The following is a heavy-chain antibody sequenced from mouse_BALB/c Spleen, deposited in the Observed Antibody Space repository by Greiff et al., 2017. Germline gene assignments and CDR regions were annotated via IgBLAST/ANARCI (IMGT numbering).Heavy chain of an antibody. CDR1: GFTFTDYY. D-gene: IGHD2-2*01. Sequence: EVKLVESGGGLVQPGGSLRLSCATSGFTFTDYYMSWVRQPPGKALEWLGFIRNKANGYTTEYSASVKGRFTISRDNSQSILYLQMTTLRAEDSATYYYTGNGYQFHDDAMDYWGQGTSVTVSS. J-gene: IGHJ4*01. CDR2: IRNKANGYTT. CDR3: TGNGYQFHDDAMDY. V-gene: IGHV7-3*02.